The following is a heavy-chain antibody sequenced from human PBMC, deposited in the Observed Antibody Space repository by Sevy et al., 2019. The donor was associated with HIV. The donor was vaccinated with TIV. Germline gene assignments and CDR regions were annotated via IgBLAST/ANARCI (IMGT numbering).Heavy chain of an antibody. J-gene: IGHJ6*02. CDR2: ISAYYGNT. CDR3: ARGRIQLWSRPNYYYYGMDV. D-gene: IGHD5-18*01. Sequence: ASVKVSCKASGYTFTSYGISWVRQAPGQGLEWMGWISAYYGNTNYAQKLQGRVTMTTDTSTNTAYMELRSLRSDDTAVYYCARGRIQLWSRPNYYYYGMDVWGQGTTVTVSS. CDR1: GYTFTSYG. V-gene: IGHV1-18*01.